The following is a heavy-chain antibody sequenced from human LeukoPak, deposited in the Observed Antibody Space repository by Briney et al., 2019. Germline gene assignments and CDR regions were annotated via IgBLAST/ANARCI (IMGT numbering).Heavy chain of an antibody. V-gene: IGHV3-23*01. D-gene: IGHD3-16*02. CDR1: GFTFSSYA. J-gene: IGHJ6*02. Sequence: GGSLRLSCAASGFTFSSYAMSWVRQAPGKGLEWVSAISGSGGSTYYADSVKGRFTISRDNSKNTLYLQMNSLRAEDTAVYYCARDYVWGSYRHPYYYYGMDVWGQGTTVTVSS. CDR3: ARDYVWGSYRHPYYYYGMDV. CDR2: ISGSGGST.